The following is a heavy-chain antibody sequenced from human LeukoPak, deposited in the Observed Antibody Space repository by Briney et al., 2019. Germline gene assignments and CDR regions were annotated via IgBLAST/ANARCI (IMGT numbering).Heavy chain of an antibody. CDR2: INQDGSDK. Sequence: GGSLRLSCAASGFTFTRYWMSWVRQAPGKGLEWVADINQDGSDKQYVDSVKGRFTISRDNAKNSLYLQMNSLRAEDTAVYYCARELLDIWGQGTMVTVSS. V-gene: IGHV3-7*01. CDR3: ARELLDI. J-gene: IGHJ3*02. CDR1: GFTFTRYW.